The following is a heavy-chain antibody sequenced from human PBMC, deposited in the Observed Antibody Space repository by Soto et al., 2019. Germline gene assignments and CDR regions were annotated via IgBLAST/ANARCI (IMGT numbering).Heavy chain of an antibody. CDR3: ARVRGYSYGYIDY. D-gene: IGHD5-18*01. CDR2: INHSGST. V-gene: IGHV4-34*01. CDR1: GGSFSGYY. Sequence: SETLSLTCAVYGGSFSGYYWSWIRQPPGKGLEWIGEINHSGSTNYNPSLKSRVTISVDTSKNQFSLRLSSVTAADTAVYYCARVRGYSYGYIDYWGQGTLVTVSS. J-gene: IGHJ4*02.